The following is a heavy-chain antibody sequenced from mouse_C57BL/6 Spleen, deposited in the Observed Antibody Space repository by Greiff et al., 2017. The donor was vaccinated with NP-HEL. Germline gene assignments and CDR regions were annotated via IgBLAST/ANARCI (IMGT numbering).Heavy chain of an antibody. V-gene: IGHV1-53*01. CDR3: ARHRAFYYGYYFDY. Sequence: QVQLQQPGTELVKPGASVKLSCKASGYTFTSYWMHWVKQRPGQGLEWIGNINPSNGGTNYNEKFKSKATLTVDKSSSTAYMQLSSLTSEDSAVYYWARHRAFYYGYYFDYWGQGTTLTVSS. D-gene: IGHD2-2*01. J-gene: IGHJ2*01. CDR2: INPSNGGT. CDR1: GYTFTSYW.